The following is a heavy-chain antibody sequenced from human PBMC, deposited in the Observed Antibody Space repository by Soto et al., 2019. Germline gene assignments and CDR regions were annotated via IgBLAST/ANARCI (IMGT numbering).Heavy chain of an antibody. D-gene: IGHD5-12*01. V-gene: IGHV1-46*01. CDR3: ARDVATVVTHLSYGMDV. Sequence: QVQLVQSGAEVKKPGASVKVSCKASGYTFTSYYMHWVRQAPGQGLEWMGIINPSGGSTSYAQKFQGRVTMTRDTSTSTGYMELSSLRSEDTAVYYCARDVATVVTHLSYGMDVWGQGTTVTVSS. CDR1: GYTFTSYY. CDR2: INPSGGST. J-gene: IGHJ6*02.